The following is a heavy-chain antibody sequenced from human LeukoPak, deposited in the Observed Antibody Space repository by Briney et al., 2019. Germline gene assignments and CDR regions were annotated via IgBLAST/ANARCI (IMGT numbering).Heavy chain of an antibody. V-gene: IGHV4-59*01. CDR2: IYYSGST. Sequence: SETLSLTCTVSGGSISSYYWNWVRQPPGKGLEWIGSIYYSGSTNYNPSLKSRVTISVDTSKNQSALKLSSVTAADTALYYCARGNRYDSSGYYGYWGQGTLVTVSS. CDR1: GGSISSYY. CDR3: ARGNRYDSSGYYGY. D-gene: IGHD3-22*01. J-gene: IGHJ4*02.